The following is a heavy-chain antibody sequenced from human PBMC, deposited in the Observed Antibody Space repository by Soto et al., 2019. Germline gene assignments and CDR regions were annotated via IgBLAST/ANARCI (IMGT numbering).Heavy chain of an antibody. CDR1: GFTFSSYA. CDR3: AHQGGPGASDI. D-gene: IGHD2-15*01. V-gene: IGHV3-23*01. CDR2: FSGGRDTT. J-gene: IGHJ3*02. Sequence: HPEGSVRLSCVASGFTFSSYAMSWVRQAPGQRLEWVATFSGGRDTTWHADSVKGRFTVSRDSSKNTLYLQMNSLRAEDTAVYYCAHQGGPGASDIPGQATMFTVS.